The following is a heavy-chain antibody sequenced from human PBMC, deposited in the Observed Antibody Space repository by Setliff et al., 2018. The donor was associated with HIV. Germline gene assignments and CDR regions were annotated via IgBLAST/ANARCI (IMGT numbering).Heavy chain of an antibody. Sequence: GASVKVSCKTSGYTFTSHGITWVRQAPGQGLEWMGWISAFNANTNYAQKLQGRVTMTRDTSTSTAYMELRSLRSDDTAVYYCAREGGEGYDLLTGYPLDYWGQGTLVTVSS. CDR3: AREGGEGYDLLTGYPLDY. J-gene: IGHJ4*02. CDR2: ISAFNANT. D-gene: IGHD3-9*01. V-gene: IGHV1-18*01. CDR1: GYTFTSHG.